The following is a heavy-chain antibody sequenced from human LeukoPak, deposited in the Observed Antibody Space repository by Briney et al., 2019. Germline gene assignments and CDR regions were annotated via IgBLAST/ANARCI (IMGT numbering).Heavy chain of an antibody. V-gene: IGHV4-59*01. CDR3: ARARCGGDCYSFDY. CDR1: GGSIRGYH. J-gene: IGHJ4*02. D-gene: IGHD2-21*02. Sequence: SETLSLTCTVFGGSIRGYHWSWIRQPPGKGLEWIGHFYYSGSTNFNPSLKSRVTISGDTSKNQFSLKVISVTAADTAVYYCARARCGGDCYSFDYWGQGTLVTVSS. CDR2: FYYSGST.